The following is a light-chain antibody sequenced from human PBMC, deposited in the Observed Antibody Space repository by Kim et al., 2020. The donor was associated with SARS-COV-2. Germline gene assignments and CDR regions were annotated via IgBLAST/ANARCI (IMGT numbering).Light chain of an antibody. CDR3: QAWDSSTVV. CDR2: QDS. Sequence: SVSPGQTARITCSGDKLGNQYASWYQAKPGQSPVLVIYQDSKRPSGIPERFSGSNSGNTATLTISGTQAMDEADYYCQAWDSSTVVFGGGTQLTVL. V-gene: IGLV3-1*01. J-gene: IGLJ2*01. CDR1: KLGNQY.